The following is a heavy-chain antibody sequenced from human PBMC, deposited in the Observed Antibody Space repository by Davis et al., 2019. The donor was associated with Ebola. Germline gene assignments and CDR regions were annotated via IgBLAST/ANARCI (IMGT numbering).Heavy chain of an antibody. CDR1: GFTFGDYA. J-gene: IGHJ6*02. D-gene: IGHD5-18*01. Sequence: GESLKISCTASGFTFGDYALSWFRQAPGKGLEWVAVISYDGSNKYYADSVKGRFTISRDNSKNTLYLQMNSLRAEDTAVYYCARDHVLDTAMVNYYYYGMDVWGQGTTVTVSS. CDR2: ISYDGSNK. CDR3: ARDHVLDTAMVNYYYYGMDV. V-gene: IGHV3-30-3*01.